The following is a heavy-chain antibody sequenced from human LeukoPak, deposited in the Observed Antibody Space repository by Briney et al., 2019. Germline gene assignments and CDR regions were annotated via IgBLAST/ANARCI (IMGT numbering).Heavy chain of an antibody. D-gene: IGHD1-26*01. CDR1: GFTFSSYA. V-gene: IGHV3-30*04. CDR3: ARVVTLNYFDY. J-gene: IGHJ4*02. Sequence: GGSPRLSCAASGFTFSSYAMHWVRQAPGKGLEWVAVISYDGSNKYYADSVKGRFTISRDNSKNTLYLQMNSLRAEDTAVYYCARVVTLNYFDYWGQGTLVTVSS. CDR2: ISYDGSNK.